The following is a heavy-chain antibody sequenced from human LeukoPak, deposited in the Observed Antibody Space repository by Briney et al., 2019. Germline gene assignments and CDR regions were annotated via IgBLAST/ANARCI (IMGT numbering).Heavy chain of an antibody. D-gene: IGHD1-26*01. Sequence: SETLSLTCTVSDDSISSYYWSWIRQPPGKGLEWIGYIYYSGSTNYNPSLKSRVTISIDTSKKHFSLKLSSVTAADTAVYYCARLLQVGSTVFDYWGQGTLVTVSS. V-gene: IGHV4-59*08. CDR3: ARLLQVGSTVFDY. CDR1: DDSISSYY. J-gene: IGHJ4*02. CDR2: IYYSGST.